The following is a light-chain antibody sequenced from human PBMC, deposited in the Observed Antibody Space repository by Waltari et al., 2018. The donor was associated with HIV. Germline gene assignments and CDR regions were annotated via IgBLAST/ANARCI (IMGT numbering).Light chain of an antibody. Sequence: IVSTQSPATLSLSPGERAALSCRASQSVGNQLSWYQQKPGQAPRLLINDASNRAPGIPGRFSATGSGTDFTLTINSLESEDFAIYYCQQHTSWPLTFGGGTKVEIK. CDR1: QSVGNQ. J-gene: IGKJ4*01. CDR3: QQHTSWPLT. CDR2: DAS. V-gene: IGKV3-11*01.